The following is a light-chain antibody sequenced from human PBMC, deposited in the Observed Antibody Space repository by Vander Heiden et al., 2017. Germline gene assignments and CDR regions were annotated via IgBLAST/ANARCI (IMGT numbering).Light chain of an antibody. V-gene: IGKV1-5*03. CDR1: QSISSW. J-gene: IGKJ1*01. Sequence: DIQVTQSPSTLSASVGDRVTITCRATQSISSWLAWCQQKPGKAPKLLTYKASSLESGVPSRFSGSGSGTEFTLTISSLQPDDFATYYCQQYNSYSPWTFGQGTKVEIK. CDR3: QQYNSYSPWT. CDR2: KAS.